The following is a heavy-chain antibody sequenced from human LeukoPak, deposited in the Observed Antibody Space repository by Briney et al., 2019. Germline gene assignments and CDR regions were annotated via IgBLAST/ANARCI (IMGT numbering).Heavy chain of an antibody. CDR2: FDPEDGET. J-gene: IGHJ4*02. Sequence: GASVKVSCKVSGYTLTELSMHWVRQAPGKGLEWMGGFDPEDGETLYAQKFQGRVTMTEDTSTDTAYMELSSLRSDDTAVYYCARVSHGIAAAGMSETDYWGQGTLVTVSS. CDR3: ARVSHGIAAAGMSETDY. CDR1: GYTLTELS. D-gene: IGHD6-13*01. V-gene: IGHV1-24*01.